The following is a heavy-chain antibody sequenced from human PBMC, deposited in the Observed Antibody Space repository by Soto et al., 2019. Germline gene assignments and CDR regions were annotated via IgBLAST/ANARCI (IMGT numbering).Heavy chain of an antibody. CDR3: ARRYGGNLDY. J-gene: IGHJ4*02. CDR2: VYYSGST. CDR1: GGFVSSDSYY. D-gene: IGHD1-26*01. V-gene: IGHV4-61*01. Sequence: SETLSLTCTVSGGFVSSDSYYWSWIRRPPGKGLEWIAYVYYSGSTNNNPSLRSRVTISIDTSKNQFSLKLSSVTAADTAVYYCARRYGGNLDYWGQGTLVTVSS.